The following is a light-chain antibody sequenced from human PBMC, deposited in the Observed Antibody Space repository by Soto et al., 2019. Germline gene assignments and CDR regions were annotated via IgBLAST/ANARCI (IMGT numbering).Light chain of an antibody. CDR2: GAS. CDR1: QSVSSSSY. J-gene: IGKJ4*01. V-gene: IGKV3-20*01. CDR3: QQYGSSLN. Sequence: EIVLTQSPGTLSLSPGERATLSCRASQSVSSSSYLAWYQQKPGQAPRLLIYGASSRATGIPDWFSGSGSGTDFPVTISGLDPEDSAVYYCQQYGSSLNFGGGTKVEIK.